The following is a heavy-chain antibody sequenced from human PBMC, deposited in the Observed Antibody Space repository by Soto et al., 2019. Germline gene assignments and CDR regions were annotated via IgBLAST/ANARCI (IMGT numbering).Heavy chain of an antibody. J-gene: IGHJ6*03. D-gene: IGHD3-10*01. V-gene: IGHV3-21*06. Sequence: EVQLVESGGGLVKPGGSLRLSCVVSGFTFSSYSMNWVRQAPGKGLEWVSSISSSSIYTYYADSVKGRFTISRDNAKNSVYLQMNSLRAEDTAVYYCARDFKESQYYYCMDVWGKGTTVTVSS. CDR2: ISSSSIYT. CDR3: ARDFKESQYYYCMDV. CDR1: GFTFSSYS.